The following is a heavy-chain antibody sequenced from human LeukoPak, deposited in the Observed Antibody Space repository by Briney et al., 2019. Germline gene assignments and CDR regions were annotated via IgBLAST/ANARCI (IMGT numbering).Heavy chain of an antibody. CDR1: GASINIYY. CDR3: ARRRLLAHYMDV. CDR2: IYYSWST. V-gene: IGHV4-59*12. Sequence: SETLSLTCTVSGASINIYYGSWVRHPPGKGLEWIGYIYYSWSTNYNPSLKSRVTISVDMSKNQFSLKLSSVTAADTAVYYCARRRLLAHYMDVWGKGTTVTISS. D-gene: IGHD2-15*01. J-gene: IGHJ6*03.